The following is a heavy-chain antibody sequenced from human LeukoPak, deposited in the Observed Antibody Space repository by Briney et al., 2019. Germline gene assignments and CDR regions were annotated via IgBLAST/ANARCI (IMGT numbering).Heavy chain of an antibody. CDR1: GFMFSDHG. V-gene: IGHV3-30*03. D-gene: IGHD4-17*01. CDR2: ISHDESQT. J-gene: IGHJ4*02. Sequence: PGMSLRLSCAASGFMFSDHGIHWVRQAPGKGLEWVAVISHDESQTKYGDSVRGRFTISRDNSKNTLYLQINSLRAEDTAVYYCARDDSPVTTWLDYWGQGTLVTVSS. CDR3: ARDDSPVTTWLDY.